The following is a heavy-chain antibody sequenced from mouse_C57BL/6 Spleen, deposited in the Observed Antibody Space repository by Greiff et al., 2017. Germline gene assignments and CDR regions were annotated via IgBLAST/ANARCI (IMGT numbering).Heavy chain of an antibody. CDR2: IYPGDGDT. CDR3: ARRLDYAMDY. Sequence: LQESGAELVKPGASVKISCKASGYAFSSYWMNWVKQRPGKGLEWIGQIYPGDGDTNYNGKFKGKATLTADKSSSTAYMQLSSLTSEDSAVYFCARRLDYAMDYWGQGTSVTVSS. J-gene: IGHJ4*01. V-gene: IGHV1-80*01. CDR1: GYAFSSYW.